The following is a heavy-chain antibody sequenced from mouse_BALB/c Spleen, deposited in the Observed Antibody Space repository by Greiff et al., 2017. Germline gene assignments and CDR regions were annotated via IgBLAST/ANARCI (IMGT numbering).Heavy chain of an antibody. Sequence: QVQLQQSGAELARPGASVKLSCKASGYTFTSYWMQWVKQRPGQGLEWIGAIYPGDGDTRYTQKFKGKATLTADKSSSTAYMQLSSLASEDSAVYYCARYRYDPYYFDYWGQGTTLTVSS. CDR3: ARYRYDPYYFDY. D-gene: IGHD2-14*01. CDR2: IYPGDGDT. J-gene: IGHJ2*01. V-gene: IGHV1-87*01. CDR1: GYTFTSYW.